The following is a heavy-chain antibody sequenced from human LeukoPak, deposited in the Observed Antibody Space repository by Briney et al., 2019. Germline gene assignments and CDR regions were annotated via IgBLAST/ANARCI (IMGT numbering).Heavy chain of an antibody. V-gene: IGHV1-18*01. CDR2: ISAYNSNT. CDR3: ARGGASGPQGFDY. Sequence: ASVKVSCKASVDTFTSYGFTWVRQAPGQGLEWMGWISAYNSNTNYAQKLQGRITMTTDASTTTVYMELRSLRSDDTAMYYCARGGASGPQGFDYWGQGTLVSVSS. D-gene: IGHD1-26*01. J-gene: IGHJ4*02. CDR1: VDTFTSYG.